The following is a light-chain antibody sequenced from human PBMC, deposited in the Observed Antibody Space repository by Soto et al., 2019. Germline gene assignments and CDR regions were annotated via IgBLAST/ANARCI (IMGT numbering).Light chain of an antibody. CDR3: HQYNNWPPLT. J-gene: IGKJ4*01. CDR2: CAS. CDR1: QSVSSN. Sequence: EIVMTQSPATLSLSPGERATLSCRASQSVSSNLAWYQQKPGQAPRLLIYCASTKATGIPARFSGSGSGTEFTLTISSLQSEDFAVYYCHQYNNWPPLTFGGGTKVEIK. V-gene: IGKV3-15*01.